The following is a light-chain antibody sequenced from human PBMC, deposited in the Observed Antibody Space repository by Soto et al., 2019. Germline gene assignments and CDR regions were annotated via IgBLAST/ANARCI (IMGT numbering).Light chain of an antibody. J-gene: IGKJ1*01. V-gene: IGKV1-5*01. CDR2: DAS. CDR1: QSISSW. CDR3: QQYNSYPEA. Sequence: DIQMTQSPSTLSASVGDRVTITCGASQSISSWLAWYQQKPGKAPKLLIYDASSLESGVPSRFSGSGSGTEFTLTISSLQTDDFATYYCQQYNSYPEAFGQGTKVDIK.